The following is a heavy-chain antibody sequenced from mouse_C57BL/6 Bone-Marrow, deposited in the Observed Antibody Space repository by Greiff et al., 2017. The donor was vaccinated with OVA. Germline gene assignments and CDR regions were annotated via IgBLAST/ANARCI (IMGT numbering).Heavy chain of an antibody. CDR2: ISNGGGST. Sequence: EVKLMESGGGLVQPGGSLKLSCAASGFTFSDYYMYWVRQTPEKRLEWVAYISNGGGSTYYPDTVKGRFTISRDNAKNTLYLQMSRLKSEDTAMYYCAGGRRWFAYWGQGTLVTVSA. V-gene: IGHV5-12*01. J-gene: IGHJ3*01. CDR3: AGGRRWFAY. CDR1: GFTFSDYY.